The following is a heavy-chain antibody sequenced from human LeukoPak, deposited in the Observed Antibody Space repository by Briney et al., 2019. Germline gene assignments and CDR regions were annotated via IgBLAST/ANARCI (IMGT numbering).Heavy chain of an antibody. CDR1: GFTFSSYS. CDR3: ARDSLQGWLQKEPNDAFDI. J-gene: IGHJ3*02. V-gene: IGHV3-21*01. Sequence: SPGGSLRLSCAASGFTFSSYSMNWVRQAPGKGLEWVSSISSSSSYIYYADSVKGRLPISRDNAKNSLYLQMNSLRAEDTAVYYCARDSLQGWLQKEPNDAFDIWGQGTMVTVSS. D-gene: IGHD5-24*01. CDR2: ISSSSSYI.